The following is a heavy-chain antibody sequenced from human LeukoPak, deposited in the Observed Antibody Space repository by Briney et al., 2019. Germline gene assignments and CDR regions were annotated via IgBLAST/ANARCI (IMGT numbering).Heavy chain of an antibody. CDR1: GFSFSSYW. V-gene: IGHV3-7*01. D-gene: IGHD3-10*01. J-gene: IGHJ4*02. CDR2: INQDGSQK. CDR3: VSTGPVLDY. Sequence: GGSLRLSCASSGFSFSSYWMTRVRQAPGKGLEWVANINQDGSQKYYVDSVKGRFTISRDNAKNSLHLQMNSLRVEDTAVYYCVSTGPVLDYWGQGTLVTVSS.